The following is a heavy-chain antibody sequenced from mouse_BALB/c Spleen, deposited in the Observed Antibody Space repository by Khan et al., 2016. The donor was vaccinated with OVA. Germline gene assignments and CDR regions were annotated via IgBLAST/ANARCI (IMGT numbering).Heavy chain of an antibody. D-gene: IGHD2-2*01. J-gene: IGHJ3*01. CDR1: GYTFTDFI. V-gene: IGHV1-18*01. CDR2: INPNNGDI. Sequence: VRLQQSGPELVKPGASVKIPCKASGYTFTDFIIDWVKQSLGQTLEWIGVINPNNGDIIYNQKFKGKATLTVDKSSSTACVELRGQTSEDTAVYYCARHGYGGFAYWGQGTLVTVSA. CDR3: ARHGYGGFAY.